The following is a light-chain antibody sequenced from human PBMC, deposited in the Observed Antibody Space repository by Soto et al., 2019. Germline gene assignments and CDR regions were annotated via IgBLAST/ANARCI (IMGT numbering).Light chain of an antibody. Sequence: QSVLTQPASVSGSPGQSITISCTGTSSDVGGYNYVSWYQQHPGKAPKLMIFEVRNRPSGVSDRFSGSKSGNTASLTISGLQAEDEADYYCSSYTATSTWVFVGGTKLTVL. CDR1: SSDVGGYNY. CDR3: SSYTATSTWV. V-gene: IGLV2-14*01. J-gene: IGLJ3*02. CDR2: EVR.